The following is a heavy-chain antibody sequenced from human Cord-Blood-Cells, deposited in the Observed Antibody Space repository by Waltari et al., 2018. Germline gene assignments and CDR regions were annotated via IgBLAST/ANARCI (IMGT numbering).Heavy chain of an antibody. CDR2: INHSGST. J-gene: IGHJ4*02. V-gene: IGHV4-34*01. CDR1: GGSFSGYY. D-gene: IGHD1-20*01. CDR3: ARGLPRSVLNRYNWNVFFDY. Sequence: QVQLQQWGAGLLKPSETLSLTCAVYGGSFSGYYWSWIRQPPGKGLGWIGEINHSGSTNYNPSLKSRVTISVDTSKNQFSLKLSSVTAADTAVYYCARGLPRSVLNRYNWNVFFDYWGQGTLVTVSS.